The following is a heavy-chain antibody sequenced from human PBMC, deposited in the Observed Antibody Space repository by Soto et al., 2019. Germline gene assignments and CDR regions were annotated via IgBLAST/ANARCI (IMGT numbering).Heavy chain of an antibody. CDR1: GGSVSTGSYD. V-gene: IGHV4-61*01. J-gene: IGHJ6*02. CDR2: IFFTGSA. Sequence: PSETLSLTCTVSGGSVSTGSYDWSWIRQPPGKGLEWIGKIFFTGSAHYNPSLRNRVTMSVDTPKDQFSLTLTSVTAADTAVYYCARDGHAMDVWGQGTTVTVSS. CDR3: ARDGHAMDV.